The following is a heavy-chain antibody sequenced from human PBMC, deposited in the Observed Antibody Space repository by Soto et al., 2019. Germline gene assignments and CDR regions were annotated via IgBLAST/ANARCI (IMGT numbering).Heavy chain of an antibody. D-gene: IGHD2-2*01. V-gene: IGHV3-30*18. CDR3: AEDRVVPAATPYYYYYMDV. Sequence: GGSLRLSCAASGFTFSSYGMHWVRQAPGKGLEWVAVISYDGSNKYYADSVKGRFTISRDNSKNTLYLQMNSLRAEDTAVYYCAEDRVVPAATPYYYYYMDVWGKGTTVTVSS. CDR2: ISYDGSNK. CDR1: GFTFSSYG. J-gene: IGHJ6*03.